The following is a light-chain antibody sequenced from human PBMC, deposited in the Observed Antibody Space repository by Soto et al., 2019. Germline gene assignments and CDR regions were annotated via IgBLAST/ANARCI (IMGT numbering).Light chain of an antibody. CDR1: QSVSSN. Sequence: EIVMTQSPATLSVSPGERATLSCRASQSVSSNLAWYQQKPGQAPRLLIYGASTRATGIPARFSGSGSGTAFTLTISSLQSEDFAVYYCQQYNNYLTFGGGTKVEIK. CDR3: QQYNNYLT. CDR2: GAS. J-gene: IGKJ4*01. V-gene: IGKV3-15*01.